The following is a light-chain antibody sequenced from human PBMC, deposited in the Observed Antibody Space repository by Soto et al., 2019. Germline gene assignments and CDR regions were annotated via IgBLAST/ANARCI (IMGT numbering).Light chain of an antibody. J-gene: IGKJ2*01. V-gene: IGKV1-5*01. CDR1: QTISSW. Sequence: DIQMTQSPSTLSGSVGDRVTITCRASQTISSWLAWYQQKPGKAPNLLISAASTLQSGVPSRFSGSGSETEFTLTITSLQPEDSATYYCPQRNSYPRTFGQGTKVDI. CDR2: AAS. CDR3: PQRNSYPRT.